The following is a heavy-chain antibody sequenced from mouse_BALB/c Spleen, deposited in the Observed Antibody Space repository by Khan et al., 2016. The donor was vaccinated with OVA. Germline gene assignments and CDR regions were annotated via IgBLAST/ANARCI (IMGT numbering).Heavy chain of an antibody. V-gene: IGHV1-4*01. CDR1: GYTFTSYT. Sequence: QVQLQQSGAELARPGASVKMSCKASGYTFTSYTMHWVKQRPGQGLEWIGYINPSSGYTNYNQKFKDKATLTADKSSSTAYMQMSSLTSEDSAVYYSARRTYYAMDYWGQGTSVPVSS. CDR2: INPSSGYT. CDR3: ARRTYYAMDY. J-gene: IGHJ4*01.